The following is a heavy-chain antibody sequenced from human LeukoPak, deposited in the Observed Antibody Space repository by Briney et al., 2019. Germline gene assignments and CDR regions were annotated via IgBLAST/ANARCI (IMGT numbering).Heavy chain of an antibody. CDR2: MYFSGIT. J-gene: IGHJ4*02. V-gene: IGHV4-31*03. D-gene: IGHD6-6*01. Sequence: PSETLSLTCTVSGVSISSGGYYWSWIRQHPGKGLEWIGYMYFSGITSYNPSLKSRVTISVDTSKNQFSLKLSSATAADTAVYYCARDGYSSSSYFDYWGQGTLVTVSS. CDR3: ARDGYSSSSYFDY. CDR1: GVSISSGGYY.